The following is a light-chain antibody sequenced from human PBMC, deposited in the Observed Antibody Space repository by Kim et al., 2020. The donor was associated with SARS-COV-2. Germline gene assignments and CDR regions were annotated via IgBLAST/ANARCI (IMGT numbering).Light chain of an antibody. CDR2: DRD. J-gene: IGLJ3*02. Sequence: SSELTQDPAVSVALGQTVRIKCQGDSLRLYYASWYQQKPGQAPLLVIYDRDNRPSGIPDRFSGSTAGNTASLTITGAQAEAEADYYCTSRDSSGHRLMFG. V-gene: IGLV3-19*01. CDR3: TSRDSSGHRLM. CDR1: SLRLYY.